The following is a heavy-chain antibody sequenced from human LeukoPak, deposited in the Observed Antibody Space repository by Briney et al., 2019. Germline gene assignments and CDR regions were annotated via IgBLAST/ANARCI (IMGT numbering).Heavy chain of an antibody. V-gene: IGHV1-69*05. CDR1: GGTFSSYA. J-gene: IGHJ6*03. CDR2: IIPIFGTA. Sequence: SVKVSCKASGGTFSSYAISWVRQAPGQGLEWMGGIIPIFGTANYAQKFQGRVTITTDESTSTAYMELSSLRSVDTAVYYCARGDYYDSSGYYYYYYMDVWGKGTTVTVSS. CDR3: ARGDYYDSSGYYYYYYMDV. D-gene: IGHD3-22*01.